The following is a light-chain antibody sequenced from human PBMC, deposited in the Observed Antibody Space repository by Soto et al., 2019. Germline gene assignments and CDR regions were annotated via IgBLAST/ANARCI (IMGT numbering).Light chain of an antibody. Sequence: ETVMTQSPATLSVSPGERATLSCRASQSVSSNYLAWFQQKPGQAPRLLMFGASSRATGIPDRFSGSGSGTDFSLIISRLEPEDFAVYYCQQYGSSPWTFGQGTKVDIK. J-gene: IGKJ1*01. CDR1: QSVSSNY. V-gene: IGKV3-20*01. CDR2: GAS. CDR3: QQYGSSPWT.